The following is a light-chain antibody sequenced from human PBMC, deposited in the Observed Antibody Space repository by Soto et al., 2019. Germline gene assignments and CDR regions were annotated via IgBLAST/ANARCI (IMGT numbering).Light chain of an antibody. J-gene: IGLJ2*01. V-gene: IGLV7-46*01. Sequence: QAVVTQEPSLTVSPGGTVTLTCGSSTGAVTSGHYPYWFQQKPGQAPRTLIYDTNNQRSWTPARFSGSLLGGKAALTLSGAQPEDEADYYCFLSYSGARVFGGGTKLTVL. CDR3: FLSYSGARV. CDR1: TGAVTSGHY. CDR2: DTN.